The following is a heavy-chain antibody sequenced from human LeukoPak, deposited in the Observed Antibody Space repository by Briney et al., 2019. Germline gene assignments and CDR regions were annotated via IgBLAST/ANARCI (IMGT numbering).Heavy chain of an antibody. CDR2: ISYSGST. CDR1: GGSISSSSHY. J-gene: IGHJ4*02. CDR3: ARAPPFSGYWTQVDY. Sequence: SETLSLTCTVSGGSISSSSHYWGWIRQPPGKGLEWIGSISYSGSTYYNPSLESRVTILVDTSKNLFSLNLSSVTAADTAMYYCARAPPFSGYWTQVDYWGQGTLVTVSS. V-gene: IGHV4-39*07. D-gene: IGHD3-22*01.